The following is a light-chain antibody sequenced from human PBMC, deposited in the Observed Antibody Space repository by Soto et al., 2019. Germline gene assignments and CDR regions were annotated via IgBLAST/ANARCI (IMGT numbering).Light chain of an antibody. CDR2: DVS. CDR3: SSYTSSSTRV. Sequence: QSVVTPPASLSGSSGKSITISCTGTSNDLGGYKYVYWYQQHPGKAPKLMIYDVSNRPSGVSNRFSGSKSGSTASLSISGLQAEDEADYYCSSYTSSSTRVFGTGTKVTGL. V-gene: IGLV2-14*01. J-gene: IGLJ1*01. CDR1: SNDLGGYKY.